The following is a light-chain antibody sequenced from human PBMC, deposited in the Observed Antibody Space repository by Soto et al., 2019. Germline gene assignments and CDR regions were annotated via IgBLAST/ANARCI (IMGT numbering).Light chain of an antibody. CDR1: QSVSSTY. J-gene: IGKJ1*01. V-gene: IGKV3-20*01. CDR3: QEYGSSRWT. Sequence: ESVLTQSPDTLSLFPGERATLSCRASQSVSSTYLAWYQQKPGQAPRPLISAASSRATGTPDRFSGSGSGTDFTLTISRLEPEDFAVYYCQEYGSSRWTCGQGTKV. CDR2: AAS.